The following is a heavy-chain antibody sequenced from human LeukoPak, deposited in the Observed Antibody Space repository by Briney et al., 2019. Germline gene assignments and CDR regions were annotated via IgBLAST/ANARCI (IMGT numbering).Heavy chain of an antibody. D-gene: IGHD6-19*01. J-gene: IGHJ3*02. CDR2: ISGSGVST. CDR1: GFTFSSYA. CDR3: AKSSRWGSGWKDAFDI. Sequence: GGSLRLSCAASGFTFSSYAMSWVRQAPGKGLEWVSSISGSGVSTYYADSVKGRFTISRDNSKNTLYLQMNSLRAEDMAVYYCAKSSRWGSGWKDAFDIWGQGTMVTVSS. V-gene: IGHV3-23*01.